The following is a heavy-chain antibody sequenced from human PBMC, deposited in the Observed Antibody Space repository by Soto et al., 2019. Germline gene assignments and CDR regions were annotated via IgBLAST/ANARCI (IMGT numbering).Heavy chain of an antibody. J-gene: IGHJ6*02. CDR3: TRHYLVRSGSRRHTYYDILTGYYMGYYGMDV. CDR1: GFTFSGSA. Sequence: GGSLRLSCAASGFTFSGSAMHWVRQASGKGLEWVGRIRSKANSYATAYAASVKGRFTISRDDSKNTAYLQMNSLKTEDTAVYYCTRHYLVRSGSRRHTYYDILTGYYMGYYGMDVWGQGTTVTVSS. CDR2: IRSKANSYAT. V-gene: IGHV3-73*01. D-gene: IGHD3-9*01.